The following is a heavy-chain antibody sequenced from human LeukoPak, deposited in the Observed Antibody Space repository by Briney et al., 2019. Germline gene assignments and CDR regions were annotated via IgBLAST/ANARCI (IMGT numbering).Heavy chain of an antibody. CDR1: GGTFSSYG. CDR3: ALSSSSWYWFDP. CDR2: IIPILGIA. D-gene: IGHD6-13*01. Sequence: ASVRVSCKASGGTFSSYGISWVRQAPGQGLEWMGRIIPILGIANYAQKFQGRVTITADKSTSTAYMELSSLRPEDTAVYYCALSSSSWYWFDPWGQGTLVTVSS. J-gene: IGHJ5*02. V-gene: IGHV1-69*04.